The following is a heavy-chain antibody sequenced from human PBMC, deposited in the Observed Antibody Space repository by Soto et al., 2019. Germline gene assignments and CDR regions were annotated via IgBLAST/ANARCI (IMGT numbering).Heavy chain of an antibody. D-gene: IGHD2-2*01. CDR1: GYTFTGYY. CDR2: INPNSGGT. J-gene: IGHJ6*04. Sequence: ASVKVSCKASGYTFTGYYMHWVRQAPGQGLEWMGWINPNSGGTNYAQKFQGWVTMTRDTSISTAYMELSRLRSDDTAVYYCARVGYCISTSCRPLDYYYGMDVWGKGTTVTVSS. V-gene: IGHV1-2*04. CDR3: ARVGYCISTSCRPLDYYYGMDV.